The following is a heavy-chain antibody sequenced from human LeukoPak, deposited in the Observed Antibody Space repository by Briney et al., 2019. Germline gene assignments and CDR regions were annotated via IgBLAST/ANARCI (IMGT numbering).Heavy chain of an antibody. Sequence: ASVKVSCKASGYTFTSYAMHWVRQAPGQRLEWMGWMNPNSGNTGYAQKFQGRVTMTRNTSISTAYMELSSLRSEDTAVYYCARARSGCSGYFCLPKNWFDPWGQGTLVTVSS. D-gene: IGHD3-22*01. CDR2: MNPNSGNT. J-gene: IGHJ5*02. CDR1: GYTFTSYA. V-gene: IGHV1-8*02. CDR3: ARARSGCSGYFCLPKNWFDP.